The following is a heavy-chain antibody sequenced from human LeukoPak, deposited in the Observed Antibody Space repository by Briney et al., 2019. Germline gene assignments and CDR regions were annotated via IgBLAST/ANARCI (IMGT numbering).Heavy chain of an antibody. CDR1: GFIFSDYY. CDR3: ARDLSRSPRDY. Sequence: PGGSLRLSCAASGFIFSDYYMSWSRQAPGKGLEWISYISTTSGFTKYADSVKGRFIISRDNAKNALYLQMNSLGVDDTAVYFCARDLSRSPRDYWGQGTLVTVSS. CDR2: ISTTSGFT. D-gene: IGHD2/OR15-2a*01. J-gene: IGHJ4*02. V-gene: IGHV3-11*06.